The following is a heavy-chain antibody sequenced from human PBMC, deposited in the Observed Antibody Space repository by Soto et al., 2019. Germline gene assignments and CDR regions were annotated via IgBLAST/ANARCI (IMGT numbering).Heavy chain of an antibody. J-gene: IGHJ4*02. V-gene: IGHV4-31*03. CDR2: IYYSGST. CDR1: GGSISSGGYY. D-gene: IGHD3-22*01. Sequence: QVQLQESGPGLVKPSQTLSLTCTVSGGSISSGGYYWSWIRQHPGKGLEWIGYIYYSGSTYYNPSFNSRVTIQIDTYKNQFALKLSSVTAAHTAVYYCASTGSSGYYSFLGYWGQGILVTVS. CDR3: ASTGSSGYYSFLGY.